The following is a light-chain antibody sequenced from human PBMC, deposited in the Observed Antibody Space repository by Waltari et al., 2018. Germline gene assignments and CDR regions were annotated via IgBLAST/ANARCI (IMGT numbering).Light chain of an antibody. V-gene: IGLV1-44*01. CDR3: ASWDDSLNVWI. Sequence: QYILSYPPPASRTPGQRVTSPCSGSASTVGNERVSLFQQHPRTAPKLLIHSDTQRPSGVPDRFSGSKSGTTASLAIGGLQSDDEAEYYCASWDDSLNVWIFGGGTRLTVL. J-gene: IGLJ3*02. CDR1: ASTVGNER. CDR2: SDT.